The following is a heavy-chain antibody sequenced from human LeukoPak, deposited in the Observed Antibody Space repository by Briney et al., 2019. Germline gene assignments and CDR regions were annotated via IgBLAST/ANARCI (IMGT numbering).Heavy chain of an antibody. CDR1: GYTFTGYY. D-gene: IGHD6-19*01. J-gene: IGHJ4*02. Sequence: ASVKVSCKASGYTFTGYYMHWARQAPGQGLEWMGWINPNSGGTNYAQKFQGRVTMTRDTSISTAYMELSRLRSDDTAVYYCARDPQWLGFGNYWGQGTLVTVSS. CDR3: ARDPQWLGFGNY. V-gene: IGHV1-2*02. CDR2: INPNSGGT.